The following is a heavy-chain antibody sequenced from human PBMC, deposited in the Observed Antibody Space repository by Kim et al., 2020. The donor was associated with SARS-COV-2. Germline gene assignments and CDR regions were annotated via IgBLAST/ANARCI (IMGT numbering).Heavy chain of an antibody. Sequence: GGSLRLSCAASGFTFGDYAMHWVRQAPGKGLEWVSGISWNSGSIGYADSVKGRFTISRDNAKNSLYLQMNSLRAEDTALYYCAKDAGVRLRFLDYWGQGTLVTVSS. J-gene: IGHJ4*02. CDR2: ISWNSGSI. CDR3: AKDAGVRLRFLDY. V-gene: IGHV3-9*01. D-gene: IGHD3-3*01. CDR1: GFTFGDYA.